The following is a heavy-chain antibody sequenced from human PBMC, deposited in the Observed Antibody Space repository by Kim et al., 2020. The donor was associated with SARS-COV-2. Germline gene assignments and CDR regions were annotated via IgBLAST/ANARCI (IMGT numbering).Heavy chain of an antibody. Sequence: GGSLRLSCAASGFTFSDHYMDWVRQTPGKGLECVGRTRNKANSYTTEYAASVKGRFTISRDDSKNSLYLQMNSLKTEDTAVYYCAREHKGAYHATVIYY. CDR1: GFTFSDHY. CDR2: TRNKANSYTT. J-gene: IGHJ6*01. V-gene: IGHV3-72*01. CDR3: AREHKGAYHATVIYY.